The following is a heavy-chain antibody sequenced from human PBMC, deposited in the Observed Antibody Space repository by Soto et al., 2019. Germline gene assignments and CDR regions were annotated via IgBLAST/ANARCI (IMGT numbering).Heavy chain of an antibody. Sequence: ASVKVSCKASGYTFTSYGISWVRQAPGQGLEWMGWISAYNGNTNYAQKLQGRVTMTTDTSTSTAYMELRSLRSDDTAVYYCASIYGSGSYHWFDPCGQGALVTVSS. CDR2: ISAYNGNT. CDR1: GYTFTSYG. V-gene: IGHV1-18*04. D-gene: IGHD3-10*01. CDR3: ASIYGSGSYHWFDP. J-gene: IGHJ5*02.